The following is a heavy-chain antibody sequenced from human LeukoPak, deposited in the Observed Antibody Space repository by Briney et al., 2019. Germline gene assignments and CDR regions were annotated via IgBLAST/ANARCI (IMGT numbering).Heavy chain of an antibody. CDR2: FDPKDGET. D-gene: IGHD3-22*01. Sequence: ASVKVSCKVSGYTLTELSMHWVRQAPGKGLEGMGSFDPKDGETIYAQKFQGRVTMTEDTSTDTDYMELSSLRSEDTAVYYCATRYDSSGPLGYWGQGTLVTVSS. J-gene: IGHJ4*02. CDR1: GYTLTELS. CDR3: ATRYDSSGPLGY. V-gene: IGHV1-24*01.